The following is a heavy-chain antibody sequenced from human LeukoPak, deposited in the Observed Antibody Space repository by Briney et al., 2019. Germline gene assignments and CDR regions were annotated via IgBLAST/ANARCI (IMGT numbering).Heavy chain of an antibody. CDR2: INPSGGST. Sequence: RASVKVSSKASGYTFTTYYMHWVRQAPGQGLEWMGIINPSGGSTSYAQKFQGRVTMTRDTPTSTVYMELSSLRSEDTAVYYCARVSGGYDSYPDYWGQGTLVTVSS. V-gene: IGHV1-46*01. CDR1: GYTFTTYY. CDR3: ARVSGGYDSYPDY. J-gene: IGHJ4*02. D-gene: IGHD5-12*01.